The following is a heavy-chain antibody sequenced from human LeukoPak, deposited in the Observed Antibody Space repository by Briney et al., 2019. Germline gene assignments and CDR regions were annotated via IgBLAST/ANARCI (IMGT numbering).Heavy chain of an antibody. J-gene: IGHJ6*03. CDR2: VYYVGRV. Sequence: KPSETLSLTCTVSGGSINGYYWSWIRQAPGKGLEWIGYVYYVGRVYYNPSLNSRVDISIDRSKNQFSLNLNSVTTADTAVYYCAREGSVGQPGQSPYYYYYYMDVWGKGTTVTVSS. CDR3: AREGSVGQPGQSPYYYYYYMDV. V-gene: IGHV4-59*01. D-gene: IGHD3-10*01. CDR1: GGSINGYY.